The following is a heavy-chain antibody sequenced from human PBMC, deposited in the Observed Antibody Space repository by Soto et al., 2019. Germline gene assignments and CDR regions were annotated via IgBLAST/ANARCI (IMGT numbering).Heavy chain of an antibody. CDR3: ARHSRLYDSSGYAPNDAFDI. V-gene: IGHV4-39*01. Sequence: SETLSLTCTVSGGSISSSSYYWGWIRQPPGKGLEWIGSIYYSGSTYYNPSLKSRVTISVDTSKNQFSLKLSSVTAADTAVYYCARHSRLYDSSGYAPNDAFDIWGQGTMVTVSS. D-gene: IGHD3-22*01. CDR1: GGSISSSSYY. J-gene: IGHJ3*02. CDR2: IYYSGST.